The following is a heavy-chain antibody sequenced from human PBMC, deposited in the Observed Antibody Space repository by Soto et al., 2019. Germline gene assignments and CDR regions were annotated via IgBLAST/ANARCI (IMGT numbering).Heavy chain of an antibody. Sequence: GGSLRLSCAASGFTFSSYAMSWVRQAPGKGLEWVSVISGSGGSTYYADSVKGRFTISRDNSKNTSYLQMNSLRAEDTAVYYCAKDGLELPDDIFDYWGQGTLVTVSS. J-gene: IGHJ4*02. D-gene: IGHD1-7*01. CDR2: ISGSGGST. V-gene: IGHV3-23*01. CDR3: AKDGLELPDDIFDY. CDR1: GFTFSSYA.